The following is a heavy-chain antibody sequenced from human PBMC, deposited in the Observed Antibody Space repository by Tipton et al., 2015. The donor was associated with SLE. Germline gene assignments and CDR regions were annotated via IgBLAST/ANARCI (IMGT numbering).Heavy chain of an antibody. CDR2: INHSGST. CDR1: SGSVSSSSDY. D-gene: IGHD6-6*01. V-gene: IGHV4-39*07. Sequence: TLSLTCTVSSGSVSSSSDYWGWIRQPPGKGLEWIADINHSGSTNYNPSLKSRVTISADTSKNQFSLKLSSVTAADTAVYFCARDGAIGARPGSFDYWGQGALVTVSS. CDR3: ARDGAIGARPGSFDY. J-gene: IGHJ4*02.